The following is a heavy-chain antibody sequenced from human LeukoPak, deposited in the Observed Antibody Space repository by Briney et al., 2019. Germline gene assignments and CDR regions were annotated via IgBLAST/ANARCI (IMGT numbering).Heavy chain of an antibody. D-gene: IGHD2-8*01. CDR2: MNPNTGHT. V-gene: IGHV1-8*01. Sequence: ASVKVSCKTSGYAFTSYDINWVRQAPGQGLEWMGWMNPNTGHTGSAEQFQGSVTMTRNTSISTAYMELSSLKSEDTATYYCARGRTDCNNGVCYSNYYYMDVWGKGTTVTVSS. CDR1: GYAFTSYD. CDR3: ARGRTDCNNGVCYSNYYYMDV. J-gene: IGHJ6*03.